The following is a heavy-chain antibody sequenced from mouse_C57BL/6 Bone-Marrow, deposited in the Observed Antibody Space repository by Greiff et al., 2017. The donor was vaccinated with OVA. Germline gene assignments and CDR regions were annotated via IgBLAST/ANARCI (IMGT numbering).Heavy chain of an antibody. CDR1: GFTFSSYA. CDR2: ISDGGSYT. V-gene: IGHV5-4*01. D-gene: IGHD2-4*01. Sequence: EVKLVESGGGLVKPGGSLKLSCAASGFTFSSYAMSWVRQTPEKRLEWVATISDGGSYTYYPDNVKGRFTISRDNAKNNLYLQMSHLKSEDTAMYYGARDHDYDGHVWGTGTTVTVSS. CDR3: ARDHDYDGHV. J-gene: IGHJ1*03.